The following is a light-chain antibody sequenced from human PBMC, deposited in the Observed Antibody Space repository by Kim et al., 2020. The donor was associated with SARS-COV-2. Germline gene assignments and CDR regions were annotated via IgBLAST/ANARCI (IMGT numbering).Light chain of an antibody. Sequence: APGEPARISCGGGSIGTKFVHWYHQRPGQAPLLVTYYDTHRPAGIPARFSGSNSGNTATLTIREVEAGDEGDYFCQVWDGPTDHAVFGGGTQLTVL. J-gene: IGLJ2*01. CDR1: SIGTKF. V-gene: IGLV3-21*04. CDR3: QVWDGPTDHAV. CDR2: YDT.